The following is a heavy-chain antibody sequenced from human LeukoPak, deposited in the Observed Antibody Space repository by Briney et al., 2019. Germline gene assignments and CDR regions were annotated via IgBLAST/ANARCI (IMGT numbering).Heavy chain of an antibody. J-gene: IGHJ4*02. CDR3: ARVPYYDFWSGYKGFDY. Sequence: GASVKVSCKASGNSFISYGISWVRQAPGQGLEWMGWINPNSGGTNYAQKFQGRVTMTRDTSISTAYMELSRLRPDDTAVYYCARVPYYDFWSGYKGFDYWGQGTLVTVSS. CDR2: INPNSGGT. CDR1: GNSFISYG. V-gene: IGHV1-2*02. D-gene: IGHD3-3*01.